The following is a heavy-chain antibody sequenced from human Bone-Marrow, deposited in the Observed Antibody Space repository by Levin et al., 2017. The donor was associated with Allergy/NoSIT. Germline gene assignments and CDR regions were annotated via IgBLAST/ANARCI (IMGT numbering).Heavy chain of an antibody. CDR1: GDSIGSDSYF. V-gene: IGHV4-61*02. D-gene: IGHD2-21*02. CDR3: ARFCGTGGDCFHAGAFDV. J-gene: IGHJ3*01. Sequence: SETLSLTCTVSGDSIGSDSYFWGWIRQPAGTGLEWIGRIYASGTTNYNASLKSRVTIVLDTSNNQFSLRLTSVTAADTAVYYCARFCGTGGDCFHAGAFDVWGQGALVTVSS. CDR2: IYASGTT.